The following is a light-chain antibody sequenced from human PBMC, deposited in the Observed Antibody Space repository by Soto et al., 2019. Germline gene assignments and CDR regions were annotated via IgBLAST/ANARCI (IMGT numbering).Light chain of an antibody. Sequence: QSVLTQSPSASASLGASVKLTCTLTSGHSSYAIAWHQQQPEKGPRYLMNLNGDGSHSKGDGIPDRFSGSSSGAERYLTISSLQSEDEADYYCQTWGTGIQVIGGGTKLTVL. CDR3: QTWGTGIQV. V-gene: IGLV4-69*01. J-gene: IGLJ3*02. CDR1: SGHSSYA. CDR2: LNGDGSH.